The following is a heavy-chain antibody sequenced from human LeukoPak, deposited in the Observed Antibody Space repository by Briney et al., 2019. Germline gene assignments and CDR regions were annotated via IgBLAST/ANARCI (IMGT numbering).Heavy chain of an antibody. J-gene: IGHJ4*02. CDR2: IYYTGRT. CDR1: GFPFSNAW. CDR3: ATPQSGDHSTIDY. V-gene: IGHV4-59*12. Sequence: GSLRLSCAASGFPFSNAWMSWVRQAPGKGLEWIGHIYYTGRTQDNPSLKSRVSISIDTSKSQFSLRLTSVTAADTAIYFCATPQSGDHSTIDYWGQGTLVIVSS. D-gene: IGHD5-12*01.